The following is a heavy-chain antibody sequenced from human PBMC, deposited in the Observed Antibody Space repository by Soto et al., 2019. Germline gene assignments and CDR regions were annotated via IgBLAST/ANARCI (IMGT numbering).Heavy chain of an antibody. J-gene: IGHJ4*02. CDR2: IYYSGST. CDR1: GGSISSGGYY. V-gene: IGHV4-31*03. Sequence: QVQLQESGPGLVKPSQTLSLTCIVSGGSISSGGYYWSWIRQLPGKGLEWIGYIYYSGSTSYNPALKSRISILLDTSKNQFSLNLSSVTAADTAVYYCARTTHGGDSRVSTFDYWGQGTLVTVSS. D-gene: IGHD2-21*01. CDR3: ARTTHGGDSRVSTFDY.